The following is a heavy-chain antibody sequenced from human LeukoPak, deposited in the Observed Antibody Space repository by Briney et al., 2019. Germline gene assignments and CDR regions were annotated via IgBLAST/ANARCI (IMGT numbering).Heavy chain of an antibody. Sequence: PSETLFLTCTVSGGSISTYDWTWIRQPAGKDLEWIGRVFASGNTYYNRSFQSRVTMTVDTSKNQFSLNLRSVTAADTAVYFCARGRSYDGSGSSYFDYWGQGILVTVSS. CDR2: VFASGNT. CDR1: GGSISTYD. CDR3: ARGRSYDGSGSSYFDY. J-gene: IGHJ4*02. D-gene: IGHD3-10*01. V-gene: IGHV4-4*07.